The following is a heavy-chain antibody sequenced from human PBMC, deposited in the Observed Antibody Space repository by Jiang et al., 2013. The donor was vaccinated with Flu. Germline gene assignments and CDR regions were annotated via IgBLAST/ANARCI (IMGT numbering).Heavy chain of an antibody. CDR2: INPNSGGT. Sequence: SGAEVKKPGASVKVSCKASGYTFTGYYMHWVRQAPGQGLEWMGWINPNSGGTNYAQKFQGWVTMTTDTSTSTAYMELRSLRSDDTAVYYCARDSKEYWGQGTLVTVSS. CDR1: GYTFTGYY. CDR3: ARDSKEY. J-gene: IGHJ4*02. V-gene: IGHV1-2*04.